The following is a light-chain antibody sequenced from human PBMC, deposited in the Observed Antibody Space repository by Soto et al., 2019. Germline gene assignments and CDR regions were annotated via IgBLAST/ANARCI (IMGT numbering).Light chain of an antibody. CDR2: AAS. CDR1: QSVSSTF. V-gene: IGKV3D-20*02. Sequence: EIVLTQSPGTLSLSPGERATLSCRASQSVSSTFLAWYQQKPGQAPRLLIYAASSRATGIPDRFSGSASGTEFTLTISSLQPQDFATYYCQQASTFPFTFGGGTEVQIK. J-gene: IGKJ4*01. CDR3: QQASTFPFT.